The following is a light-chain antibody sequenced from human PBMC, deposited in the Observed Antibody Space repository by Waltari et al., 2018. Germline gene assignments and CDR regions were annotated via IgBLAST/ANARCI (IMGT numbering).Light chain of an antibody. CDR1: QTVSNDF. J-gene: IGKJ2*01. CDR3: QQFDLSGVYT. CDR2: STS. Sequence: LTQSPGTLSLSPGDTATLSCRSSQTVSNDFLAWYQQRPGQPPRRLTYSTSTPATGIPDRFSGHGSVTDFTLTINELEPEDFAVYYCQQFDLSGVYTFGQGTKLELK. V-gene: IGKV3-20*01.